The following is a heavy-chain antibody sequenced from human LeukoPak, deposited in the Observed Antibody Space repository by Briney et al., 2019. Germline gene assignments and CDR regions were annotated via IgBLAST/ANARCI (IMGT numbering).Heavy chain of an antibody. D-gene: IGHD2-15*01. CDR3: ARDSPPLQPWWGQGFGY. J-gene: IGHJ4*02. CDR2: IKQDGSEK. V-gene: IGHV3-7*01. Sequence: GGSLRLSCAASGFTFSTYAMSWVRQAPGKGLEWVANIKQDGSEKYYVDSVKGRFTISRDNAKNSLYLQMNSLRAEDTAVYYCARDSPPLQPWWGQGFGYWGQGTLVTVSS. CDR1: GFTFSTYA.